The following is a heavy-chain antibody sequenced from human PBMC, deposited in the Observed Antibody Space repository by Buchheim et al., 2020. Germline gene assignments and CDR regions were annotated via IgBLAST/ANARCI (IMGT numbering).Heavy chain of an antibody. CDR3: ASIRGRLEYAYYYYGMDV. D-gene: IGHD3-16*01. Sequence: QVQLQQWGAGLLKPSETLSLTCAVYGGSFSGYYWSWIRQPPGKGLEWMGEINYSGSTNYNPSLKSRVTITVDTSKNTFSLKLSSVTAADTAVYYCASIRGRLEYAYYYYGMDVWGQGTT. V-gene: IGHV4-34*01. CDR1: GGSFSGYY. CDR2: INYSGST. J-gene: IGHJ6*02.